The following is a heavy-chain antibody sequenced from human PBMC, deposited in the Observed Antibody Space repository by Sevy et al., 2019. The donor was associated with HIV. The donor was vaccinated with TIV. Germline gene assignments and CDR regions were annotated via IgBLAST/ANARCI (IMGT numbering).Heavy chain of an antibody. CDR3: ARDFLGLSSSSLLIDSTFDL. CDR1: GFAFSYFP. Sequence: GGSLRLSCAASGFAFSYFPLHWVRQGPGKGLEWLAVISSDGSNSFYTDSVKGRFIISRDDSKKTFYLQMNSLRPDDTAVYFCARDFLGLSSSSLLIDSTFDLWGQGTVVTVSS. J-gene: IGHJ3*01. CDR2: ISSDGSNS. D-gene: IGHD6-6*01. V-gene: IGHV3-30*04.